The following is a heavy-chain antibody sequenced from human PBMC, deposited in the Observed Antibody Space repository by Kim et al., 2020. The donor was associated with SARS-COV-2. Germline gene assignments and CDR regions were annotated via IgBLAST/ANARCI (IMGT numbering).Heavy chain of an antibody. V-gene: IGHV3-30*01. Sequence: DSVKGRFTISRDNSKNTLYLQMNSLRAEDTAVYYCASTGGSSGYYPFDYWGQGTLVTVSS. D-gene: IGHD3-22*01. J-gene: IGHJ4*02. CDR3: ASTGGSSGYYPFDY.